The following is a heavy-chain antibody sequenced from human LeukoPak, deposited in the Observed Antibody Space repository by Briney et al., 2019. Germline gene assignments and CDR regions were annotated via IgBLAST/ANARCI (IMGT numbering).Heavy chain of an antibody. J-gene: IGHJ4*02. CDR1: GYTFTGYY. D-gene: IGHD6-13*01. V-gene: IGHV1-2*06. CDR3: ARGEYSSSWDHYYFDY. Sequence: ASVKVSCKASGYTFTGYYMHWVRQAPGQGLEWMGRINPNSGGTNYAQTFQGRVTMTRDTSITTAYLEVSSLRSDDTAVYYCARGEYSSSWDHYYFDYWGQGTLLTVSS. CDR2: INPNSGGT.